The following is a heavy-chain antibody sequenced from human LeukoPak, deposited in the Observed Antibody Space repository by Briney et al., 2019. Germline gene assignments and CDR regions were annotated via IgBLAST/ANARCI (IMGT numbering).Heavy chain of an antibody. CDR1: GFTFSSYA. V-gene: IGHV3-23*01. J-gene: IGHJ4*02. D-gene: IGHD4-17*01. CDR3: AKDNHYFYGDYVGY. Sequence: HPGRSLRLSCAASGFTFSSYAMHWVRQAPGKGLEWVSAISGSGGSTYYADSVKGRFTISRDNSKNTLYLQMNSLRAEDTAVYYCAKDNHYFYGDYVGYWGQGTLVTVSS. CDR2: ISGSGGST.